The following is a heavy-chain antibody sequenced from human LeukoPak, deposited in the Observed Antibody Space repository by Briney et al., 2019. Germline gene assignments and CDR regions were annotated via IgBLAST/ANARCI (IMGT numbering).Heavy chain of an antibody. V-gene: IGHV4-38-2*01. CDR2: IYHSGST. Sequence: PSETLSLTCAVSGYSVSSGYYWGWIRQPPGKGVEWIWSIYHSGSTYYNPSLKSRVTISVDTSKNQFSLKLSSVTAADTAVYYCARRRSSSCFDYWGQGTLVTVSS. CDR3: ARRRSSSCFDY. D-gene: IGHD6-13*01. CDR1: GYSVSSGYY. J-gene: IGHJ4*02.